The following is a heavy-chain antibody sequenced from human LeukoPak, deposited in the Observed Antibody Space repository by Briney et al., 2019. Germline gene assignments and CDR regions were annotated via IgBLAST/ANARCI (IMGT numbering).Heavy chain of an antibody. CDR2: IYSGGST. CDR1: GFTVSSNY. V-gene: IGHV3-66*01. Sequence: GGSLRLSCAASGFTVSSNYMSWVRQAPGKGLEWVSVIYSGGSTYYADSVKGRFIISRDNSKNTLYLQMNSLRAEDTAVYYCAREMATINSDAFDIWGQGTMVTVSS. D-gene: IGHD5-24*01. J-gene: IGHJ3*02. CDR3: AREMATINSDAFDI.